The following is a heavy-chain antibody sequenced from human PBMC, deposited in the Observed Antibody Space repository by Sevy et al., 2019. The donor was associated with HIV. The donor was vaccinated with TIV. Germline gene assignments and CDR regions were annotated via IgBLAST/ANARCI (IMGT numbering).Heavy chain of an antibody. V-gene: IGHV3-30-3*01. CDR1: GFTFSSYA. D-gene: IGHD6-19*01. Sequence: GGSLRLSCAASGFTFSSYAMHWVRQAPGKGLEWAAVISYDGSNKYYADSVKGRFTISRDNSKNTLYLQMNSLRAEDTAVYYCARDKGARGIAVAGNAFDIWGQGTMVTVSS. CDR3: ARDKGARGIAVAGNAFDI. J-gene: IGHJ3*02. CDR2: ISYDGSNK.